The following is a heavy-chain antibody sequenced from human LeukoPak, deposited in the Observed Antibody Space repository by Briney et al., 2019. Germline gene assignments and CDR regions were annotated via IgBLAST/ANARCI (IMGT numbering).Heavy chain of an antibody. J-gene: IGHJ4*02. CDR1: GGSIRSDTSY. CDR2: IYYSGST. D-gene: IGHD3-10*01. CDR3: ARNYTGAWFGGGGHFDS. V-gene: IGHV4-39*01. Sequence: SETLSLICTVSGGSIRSDTSYWAWIRQPPGKGLEWIASIYYSGSTHYNPSFKSRVTIAVDTSNNQFSLRINSVTAADTAVYYCARNYTGAWFGGGGHFDSWGQGTLATVSS.